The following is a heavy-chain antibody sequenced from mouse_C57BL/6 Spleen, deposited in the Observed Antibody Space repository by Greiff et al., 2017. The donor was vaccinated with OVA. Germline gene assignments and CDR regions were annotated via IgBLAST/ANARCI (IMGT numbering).Heavy chain of an antibody. Sequence: VQLKESGAELVRPGSSVKMSCKTSGYTFTSYGINWVKQRPGQGLEWIGYIYIGNGYTEYNEKFKGKATLTSDTSSSTAYMQLSSLTSEDSAIYFCATHYYGSSYEDYFDYWGQGTTLTVSS. V-gene: IGHV1-58*01. CDR3: ATHYYGSSYEDYFDY. CDR2: IYIGNGYT. D-gene: IGHD1-1*01. J-gene: IGHJ2*01. CDR1: GYTFTSYG.